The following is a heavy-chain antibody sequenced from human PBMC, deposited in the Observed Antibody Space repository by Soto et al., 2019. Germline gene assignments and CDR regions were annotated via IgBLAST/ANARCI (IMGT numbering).Heavy chain of an antibody. CDR2: IGTAGDP. D-gene: IGHD2-2*01. Sequence: GGSLRLSCAASGFTFSSYDMHWVRKAPGKGLERVSAIGTAGDPFYQGSVKGRFTIYRENAKNSLYLQLNSLRAGDTSVYYCARGRDADYFDYWGQGTLVTVSS. CDR1: GFTFSSYD. J-gene: IGHJ4*02. CDR3: ARGRDADYFDY. V-gene: IGHV3-13*05.